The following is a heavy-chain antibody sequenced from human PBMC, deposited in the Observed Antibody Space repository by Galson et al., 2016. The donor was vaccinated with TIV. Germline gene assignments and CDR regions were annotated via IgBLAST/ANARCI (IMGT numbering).Heavy chain of an antibody. CDR1: GGTFSSNI. V-gene: IGHV1-69*10. J-gene: IGHJ4*02. CDR3: ATFAACGGDCYYFDY. Sequence: SVKVSCKASGGTFSSNIINWIRQAPGQGLEWMGGIIPHVGIANYAQRLKGRVTITADKSTNTAYMELSSLRSEDTAMYYCATFAACGGDCYYFDYWGQGTLVTVSS. CDR2: IIPHVGIA. D-gene: IGHD2-21*02.